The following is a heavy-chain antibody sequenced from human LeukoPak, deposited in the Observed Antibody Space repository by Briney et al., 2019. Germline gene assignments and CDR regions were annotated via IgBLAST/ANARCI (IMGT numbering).Heavy chain of an antibody. D-gene: IGHD3-22*01. V-gene: IGHV3-73*01. CDR3: TTGYYDSSGYLHFDY. J-gene: IGHJ4*02. Sequence: GGSLRLSCAASGFTFSGSAMHWVRQASGKGLEWVGRIRSKANSYATAYAASVKGRFTISRDDSKNTAYLQMSSLKTEDTAVYYCTTGYYDSSGYLHFDYWGQGTLVTVSS. CDR1: GFTFSGSA. CDR2: IRSKANSYAT.